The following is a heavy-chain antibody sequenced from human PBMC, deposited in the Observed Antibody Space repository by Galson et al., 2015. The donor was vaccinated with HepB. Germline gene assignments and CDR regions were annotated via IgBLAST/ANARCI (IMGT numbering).Heavy chain of an antibody. CDR2: IKNKDNKYNT. CDR3: VRDDYRSDLRGGY. CDR1: GFTFSDRY. V-gene: IGHV3-72*01. D-gene: IGHD6-19*01. J-gene: IGHJ4*02. Sequence: SLRLSCAASGFTFSDRYMDWVRQTPGKGLEWVGRIKNKDNKYNTEYAASVKGRFTISSDDSQNTLYLQMNRLRTEDTAVYYCVRDDYRSDLRGGYWGQGTLVTVSS.